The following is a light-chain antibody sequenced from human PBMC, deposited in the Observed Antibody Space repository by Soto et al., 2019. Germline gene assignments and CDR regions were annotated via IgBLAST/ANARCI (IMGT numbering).Light chain of an antibody. Sequence: QSALTQPPSASGSPGHSVTISCTGTSSDVGGYNYVSWYQQHPGKAPKLMIYEVSERPSGVPDRFSGSKSSNTASLTVSGLQAEDEADYFCKSYAGSNTYVFGTGTKVTVL. CDR2: EVS. CDR3: KSYAGSNTYV. V-gene: IGLV2-8*01. CDR1: SSDVGGYNY. J-gene: IGLJ1*01.